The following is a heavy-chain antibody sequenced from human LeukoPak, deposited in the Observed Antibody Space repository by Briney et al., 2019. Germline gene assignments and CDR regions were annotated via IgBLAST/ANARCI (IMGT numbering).Heavy chain of an antibody. D-gene: IGHD3-10*01. CDR3: ARERGHYYGSGSYHRLVDY. CDR2: INHSGST. Sequence: PSETLSLTCAVYGGSFSGYYWSWIRQPPGKGLEWIREINHSGSTNYNPSLKSRVTISVDTSKNQFSLKLSSVTAADTAVYYCARERGHYYGSGSYHRLVDYWGQGTLVTVSS. J-gene: IGHJ4*02. CDR1: GGSFSGYY. V-gene: IGHV4-34*01.